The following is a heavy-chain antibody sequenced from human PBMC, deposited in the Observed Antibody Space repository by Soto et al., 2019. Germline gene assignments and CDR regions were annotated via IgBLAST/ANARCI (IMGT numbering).Heavy chain of an antibody. Sequence: PSETLSLTCAVYGGSFSGYYWTWIRQPPGKGLEWIGEINRSGSTNCNPSLKSRVTISVDRSKNQFSLKLSSVTAADTAVYYCARVPSPWGQGTLVTVSS. CDR2: INRSGST. CDR3: ARVPSP. J-gene: IGHJ5*02. CDR1: GGSFSGYY. V-gene: IGHV4-34*01.